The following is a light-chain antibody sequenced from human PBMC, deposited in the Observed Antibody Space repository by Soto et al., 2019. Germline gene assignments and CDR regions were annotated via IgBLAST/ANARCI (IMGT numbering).Light chain of an antibody. CDR2: GAS. V-gene: IGKV3D-20*02. J-gene: IGKJ5*01. CDR1: QSFSNNY. CDR3: QQRSNWPPPIT. Sequence: EIVLTQSPGTLSLSPGERATLSCRASQSFSNNYLAWYQQKPGQAPRLLIYGASNRATGIPDRFSGSGSGTDFTLTISRLEPEDFAVYYCQQRSNWPPPITFGQGTRLEI.